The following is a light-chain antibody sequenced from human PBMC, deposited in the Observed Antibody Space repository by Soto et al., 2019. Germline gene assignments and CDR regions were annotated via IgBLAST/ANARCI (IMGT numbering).Light chain of an antibody. J-gene: IGLJ1*01. CDR1: SSDVGGYNY. V-gene: IGLV2-14*01. Sequence: QSVLTQPASVSGSPGQSITISCTGTSSDVGGYNYVSWYQQHPGKAPKLMIYEVSNRPSGVSNRFSGSKSGNTASLTISVLQAEDAADYYCISYTSSSTLGVFGTGTKVTVL. CDR3: ISYTSSSTLGV. CDR2: EVS.